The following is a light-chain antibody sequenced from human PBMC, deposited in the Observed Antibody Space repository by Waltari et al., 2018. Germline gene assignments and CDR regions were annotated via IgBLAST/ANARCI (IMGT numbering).Light chain of an antibody. V-gene: IGLV2-23*01. CDR2: GDN. CDR3: CSYAGSYTWV. CDR1: SHDVWNFNL. Sequence: QFALTQAALGSGSPGQSVTLFCPGTSHDVWNFNLCFWYQQFPGKAPKVMIYGDNRRPSGVSDRFSGSKSGNTASLTISGVQAEDEADYYCCSYAGSYTWVFGGGTKLTVL. J-gene: IGLJ3*02.